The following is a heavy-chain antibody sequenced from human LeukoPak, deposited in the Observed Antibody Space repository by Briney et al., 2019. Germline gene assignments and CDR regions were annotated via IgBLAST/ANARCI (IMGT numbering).Heavy chain of an antibody. D-gene: IGHD3-3*01. CDR3: AKHLNSFWSGYYTDYYYGMDV. CDR2: ISGSGGST. J-gene: IGHJ6*02. CDR1: GFTFNNYA. Sequence: GGSLRLSCAASGFTFNNYAMNWVRQAPGKGLEWVSVISGSGGSTYYADSVKGRFTISRDNSKNTLYLQMNSLRAEDTAVYYCAKHLNSFWSGYYTDYYYGMDVWGQGTTVTVSS. V-gene: IGHV3-23*01.